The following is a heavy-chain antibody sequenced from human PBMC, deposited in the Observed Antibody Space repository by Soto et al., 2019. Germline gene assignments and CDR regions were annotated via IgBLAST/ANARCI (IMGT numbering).Heavy chain of an antibody. CDR2: IRNKANSYTT. CDR3: ARYSGSNTRAFDI. J-gene: IGHJ3*02. V-gene: IGHV3-72*01. CDR1: GFTFSDHY. D-gene: IGHD1-26*01. Sequence: GSLRLSCAASGFTFSDHYMDWVRQAPGKGLEWVGRIRNKANSYTTEYAASVKGRFIISRDDSKNSLYLQMNSLRTEDTALYYCARYSGSNTRAFDIWGQGTMVTVSS.